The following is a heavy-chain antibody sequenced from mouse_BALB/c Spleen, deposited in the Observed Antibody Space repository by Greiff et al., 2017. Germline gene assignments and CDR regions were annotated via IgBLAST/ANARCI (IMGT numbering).Heavy chain of an antibody. CDR3: AKLGQGAMDY. Sequence: EVQVVESGGGLVQPGGSRKLSCAASGFTFSSFGMHWVRQAPEKGLEWVAYISSGSSTIYYADTVKGRFTISRDNPKNTLFLQMTGLRSEDTAMYYCAKLGQGAMDYWGQGTSVTVSS. D-gene: IGHD4-1*01. V-gene: IGHV5-17*02. J-gene: IGHJ4*01. CDR1: GFTFSSFG. CDR2: ISSGSSTI.